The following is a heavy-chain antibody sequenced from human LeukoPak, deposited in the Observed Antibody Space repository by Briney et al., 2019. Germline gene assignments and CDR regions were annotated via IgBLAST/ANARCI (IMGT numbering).Heavy chain of an antibody. Sequence: SCKASGGTFSSYAIHWVRQAPGKGLEWVALISYDGSNKYYADSVKGRFTISRDNSKNTVYLQMNSLRAEDTAVYYCARDGTWSVDYWGQGALVTVSS. D-gene: IGHD1/OR15-1a*01. CDR3: ARDGTWSVDY. V-gene: IGHV3-30-3*01. J-gene: IGHJ4*02. CDR1: GGTFSSYA. CDR2: ISYDGSNK.